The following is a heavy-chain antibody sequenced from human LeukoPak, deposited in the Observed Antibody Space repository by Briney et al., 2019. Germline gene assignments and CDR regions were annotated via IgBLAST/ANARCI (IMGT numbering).Heavy chain of an antibody. D-gene: IGHD6-19*01. J-gene: IGHJ2*01. CDR1: GGSISSGGYY. CDR3: ARDGSGWYAGYFDL. Sequence: PSETLSLTCTVSGGSISSGGYYWNWIRQHPGKGLEWIGYIYHSGSTYYNPSLKSRVTISVDRSKNQFSLKLSSVTAADTAVYYCARDGSGWYAGYFDLWGRGTLVTVSS. V-gene: IGHV4-30-2*01. CDR2: IYHSGST.